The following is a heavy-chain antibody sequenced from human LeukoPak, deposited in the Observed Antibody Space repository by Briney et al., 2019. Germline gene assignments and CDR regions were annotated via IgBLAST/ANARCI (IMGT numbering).Heavy chain of an antibody. J-gene: IGHJ4*02. D-gene: IGHD2-2*01. CDR1: GASIRNYY. V-gene: IGHV4-59*12. Sequence: SETLSLTCTVSGASIRNYYWSWIRQSPGKGLEWIGYIYYSGSTNYNPSLESRVAMSVDTSKNQFSLKLSSVTAADTAVYYCARARYAYQLPLGYWGQGTLVTVSS. CDR2: IYYSGST. CDR3: ARARYAYQLPLGY.